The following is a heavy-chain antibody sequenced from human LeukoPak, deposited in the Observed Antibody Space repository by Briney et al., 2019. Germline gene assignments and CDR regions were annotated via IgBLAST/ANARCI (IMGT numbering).Heavy chain of an antibody. CDR1: GFTLSSYA. CDR2: ISTSGGTT. D-gene: IGHD3-22*01. J-gene: IGHJ4*02. V-gene: IGHV3-23*01. CDR3: ARFDDCRGSYPPAFDY. Sequence: PGGSLRLSCAASGFTLSSYAMNWVRQAPGKGLDWVSAISTSGGTTYYADSVKGRFTISRDNAKNTLYLQMNSLRAEDTAVYYGARFDDCRGSYPPAFDYWGQGTLVTVSS.